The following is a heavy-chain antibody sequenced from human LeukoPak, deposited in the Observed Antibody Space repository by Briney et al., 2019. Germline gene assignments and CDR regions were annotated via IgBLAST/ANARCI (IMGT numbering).Heavy chain of an antibody. CDR3: ARSMVRGVMDFDY. Sequence: SETLSLTCAVYGGSFSGYYWSWIRQPPGKGLEWTGEINHSGSTNYNPSLKSRVTISVDKSKNQFSLKLSSVTAADTAVYYCARSMVRGVMDFDYWGQGTLVTVSS. D-gene: IGHD3-10*01. J-gene: IGHJ4*02. V-gene: IGHV4-34*01. CDR1: GGSFSGYY. CDR2: INHSGST.